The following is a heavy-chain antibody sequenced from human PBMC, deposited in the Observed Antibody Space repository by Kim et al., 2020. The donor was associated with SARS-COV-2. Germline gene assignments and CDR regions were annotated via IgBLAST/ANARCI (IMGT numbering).Heavy chain of an antibody. CDR1: GGSFSGYY. V-gene: IGHV4-34*01. Sequence: SETLSLTCAVYGGSFSGYYWSWIRQPPGKGLEWIGEINHSGSTNYNPSLKSRVTISVDTSKNQFSLKLSSVTAADTAVYYCARGRIAAAGWFDPWGQGTLVTVSS. CDR3: ARGRIAAAGWFDP. J-gene: IGHJ5*02. CDR2: INHSGST. D-gene: IGHD6-13*01.